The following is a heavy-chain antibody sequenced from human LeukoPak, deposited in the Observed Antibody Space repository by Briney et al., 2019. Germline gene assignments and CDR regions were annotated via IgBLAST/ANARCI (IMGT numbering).Heavy chain of an antibody. D-gene: IGHD4-17*01. Sequence: GGSLRLSCAASRFTFSTYAMNWVRQAPGKGLEWVSAISGSGGRTFYADSVKGRFTISRDNSKNTLYLQMNSLRGEDTAVYYCVKAKEDYGDSAVDYWDQGTLVTVSS. CDR1: RFTFSTYA. V-gene: IGHV3-23*01. CDR3: VKAKEDYGDSAVDY. J-gene: IGHJ4*02. CDR2: ISGSGGRT.